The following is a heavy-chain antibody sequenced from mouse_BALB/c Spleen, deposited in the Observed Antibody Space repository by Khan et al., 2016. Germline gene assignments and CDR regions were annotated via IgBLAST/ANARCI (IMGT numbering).Heavy chain of an antibody. CDR3: ARKEDLLWGFDV. V-gene: IGHV2-2*02. Sequence: QVQLQQSGPGLVQPSQSLSITCTVSGFSLTNYGIHWLRQSPGKGLEWLGVIWSGGSTDYNAAFISRLSISKDNSKSQIFFKMNSLQAKDSAMSYCARKEDLLWGFDVWGAGTTVTVSS. CDR2: IWSGGST. J-gene: IGHJ1*01. D-gene: IGHD1-1*02. CDR1: GFSLTNYG.